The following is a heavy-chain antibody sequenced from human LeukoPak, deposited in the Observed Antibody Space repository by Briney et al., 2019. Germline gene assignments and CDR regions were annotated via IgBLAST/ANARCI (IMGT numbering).Heavy chain of an antibody. J-gene: IGHJ3*02. D-gene: IGHD3-16*01. CDR1: GGSISSSSYY. V-gene: IGHV4-39*07. Sequence: SETLSLTCTVSGGSISSSSYYWGWIRQPPGKGLEWIGSIYYSGSTYYNPSLKSRVTISVDTSKNQFSLKLSSVTAADTAVYYCARVTSTIMITFGGATKDFDIWGQGTMVTVSS. CDR3: ARVTSTIMITFGGATKDFDI. CDR2: IYYSGST.